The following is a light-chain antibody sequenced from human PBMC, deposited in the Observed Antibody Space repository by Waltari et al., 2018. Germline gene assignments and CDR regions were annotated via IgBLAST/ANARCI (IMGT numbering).Light chain of an antibody. V-gene: IGLV3-21*04. CDR2: YDN. CDR1: NSGSKS. J-gene: IGLJ2*01. CDR3: QVWDFSSDRLI. Sequence: SFVLTQPPSVSVAPGEPARITCGENNSGSKSVDWYHQKPGQAPVLVIYYDNDRPSGIPERFSGSNSGNTATLTISRVEAGDEADYYCQVWDFSSDRLIFGGGTKLTVL.